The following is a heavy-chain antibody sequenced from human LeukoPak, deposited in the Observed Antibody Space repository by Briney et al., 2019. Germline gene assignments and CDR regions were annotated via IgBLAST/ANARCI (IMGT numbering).Heavy chain of an antibody. CDR3: ARDRRAAINWFDP. CDR1: GYTFTGYY. J-gene: IGHJ5*02. V-gene: IGHV1-2*02. Sequence: ASVKVSCKASGYTFTGYYMHWVRQAPGQGLEWMGLINPNSGGTNYAQKFQGRCTMTRDTSISTAYLGLTRLRSDDTAVYSCARDRRAAINWFDPWGQGTLVTVSS. CDR2: INPNSGGT. D-gene: IGHD2-2*02.